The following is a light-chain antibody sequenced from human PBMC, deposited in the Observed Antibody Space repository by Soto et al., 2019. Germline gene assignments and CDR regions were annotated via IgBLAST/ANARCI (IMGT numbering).Light chain of an antibody. CDR3: AAWDDSLSGRV. J-gene: IGLJ3*02. V-gene: IGLV1-47*01. CDR2: RNN. Sequence: QSVLTQPPSMSGTPGQRVTISCSGSRSNIGGNAVTWYQQLPGTAPKLLIYRNNQRPSGVPDRFSGSKSGTSASLAISGLRSEDEADYYCAAWDDSLSGRVFGGGTKLTVL. CDR1: RSNIGGNA.